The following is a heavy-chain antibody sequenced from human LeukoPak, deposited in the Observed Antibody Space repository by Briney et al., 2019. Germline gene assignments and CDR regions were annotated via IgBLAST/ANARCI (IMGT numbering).Heavy chain of an antibody. CDR3: ATQRGSGSICTGSSTSCYKRIDYSNYGSNDY. V-gene: IGHV3-21*01. CDR2: ISSSSSYI. J-gene: IGHJ4*02. CDR1: GFTFSSYS. Sequence: PGGSLRLSCAASGFTFSSYSMNWVRQAPGKGLEWVSSISSSSSYIYYADSVKGRFTISRDNAKNSLYLQMNSLRAEDTAVYYCATQRGSGSICTGSSTSCYKRIDYSNYGSNDYWGQGTLVTVSS. D-gene: IGHD2-2*02.